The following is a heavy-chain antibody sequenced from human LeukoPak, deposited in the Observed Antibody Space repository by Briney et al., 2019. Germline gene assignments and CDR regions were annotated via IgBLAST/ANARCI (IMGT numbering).Heavy chain of an antibody. CDR3: TRLLDNDSSGDPDTFDM. CDR2: IYYSGRT. D-gene: IGHD3-22*01. Sequence: PSETLSLTCTVSGGSITSHYWSWIRQAPGKGLEWIGFIYYSGRTKYNPSLQSRVTISLDTSEKKFSLKVTSVTAADTAVYYCTRLLDNDSSGDPDTFDMWGQETVATLSS. V-gene: IGHV4-59*08. CDR1: GGSITSHY. J-gene: IGHJ3*02.